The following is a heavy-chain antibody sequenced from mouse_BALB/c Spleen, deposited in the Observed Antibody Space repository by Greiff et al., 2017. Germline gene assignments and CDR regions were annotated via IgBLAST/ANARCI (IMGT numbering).Heavy chain of an antibody. J-gene: IGHJ4*01. CDR1: GFTFRSYA. Sequence: EVQRVESGGGLVKPGGSLKLSCAASGFTFRSYAMSWVRQTPEKRLEWVASISSGGSTYYPDSVKGRFTISRDNARNILYLQMSSLRSEDTAMYYCARYDYDADYYAMDYWGQGTSVTVSS. CDR3: ARYDYDADYYAMDY. CDR2: ISSGGST. V-gene: IGHV5-6-5*01. D-gene: IGHD2-4*01.